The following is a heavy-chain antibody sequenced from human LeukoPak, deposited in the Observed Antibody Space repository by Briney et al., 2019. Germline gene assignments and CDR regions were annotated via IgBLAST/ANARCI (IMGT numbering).Heavy chain of an antibody. D-gene: IGHD5-18*01. V-gene: IGHV3-21*01. CDR3: ARGGLYNYGYVYGY. CDR2: ISSSSSYI. Sequence: GGSLRLSCVASGFTFSSYSMHWVRQSPGKGLEWVSSISSSSSYIYYTDSLKGRFTISRDNAKKSLYLQMNSLRAEDTAVYFCARGGLYNYGYVYGYWGQGTLVTVSS. J-gene: IGHJ4*02. CDR1: GFTFSSYS.